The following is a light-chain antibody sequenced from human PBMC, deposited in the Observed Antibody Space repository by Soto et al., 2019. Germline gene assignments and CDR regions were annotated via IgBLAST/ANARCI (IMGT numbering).Light chain of an antibody. J-gene: IGLJ1*01. Sequence: QSVLTQPASVSGSPGQAITVSCSGTSSDIGAHNFVSWYQQHPGKAPKLIIYEVINRPSGVSDRFSGSKSGNTASLTISGLQSEDEADYYCNSYTTSNRVFGTGTKVT. CDR3: NSYTTSNRV. V-gene: IGLV2-14*03. CDR2: EVI. CDR1: SSDIGAHNF.